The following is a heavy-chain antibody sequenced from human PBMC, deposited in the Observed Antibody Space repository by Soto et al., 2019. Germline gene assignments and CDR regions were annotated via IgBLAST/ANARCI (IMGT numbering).Heavy chain of an antibody. D-gene: IGHD2-15*01. CDR1: GGSFSGYY. Sequence: QVQLQQWGAGLLKPSETLSLTCAVYGGSFSGYYWSWIRQPPGKGLEWIGEIIHSGSTNYNPSLKSRVTISVDTSKNQFSLKLSSVTAADTAVYYCANLRYCSGGSCSHYWGQGTLVTVSS. V-gene: IGHV4-34*12. J-gene: IGHJ4*02. CDR2: IIHSGST. CDR3: ANLRYCSGGSCSHY.